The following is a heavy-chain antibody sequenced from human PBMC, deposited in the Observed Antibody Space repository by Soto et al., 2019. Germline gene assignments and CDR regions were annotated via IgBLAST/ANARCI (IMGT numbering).Heavy chain of an antibody. CDR1: GVSISNYY. D-gene: IGHD3-16*01. J-gene: IGHJ4*02. CDR3: ARHVVIVSGGSSFDF. CDR2: IYYSGST. Sequence: SETLSLTCSVSGVSISNYYCSWFRQPPGKGLEWIGYIYYSGSTNYNPSLESRVTISVDTSKNQFYLRLGSVTAADTAVYYCARHVVIVSGGSSFDFWGQGILVTVSS. V-gene: IGHV4-59*08.